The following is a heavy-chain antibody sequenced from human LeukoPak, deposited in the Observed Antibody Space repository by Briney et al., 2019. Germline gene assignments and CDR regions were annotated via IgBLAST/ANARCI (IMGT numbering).Heavy chain of an antibody. J-gene: IGHJ4*02. CDR2: AGWAGGTT. Sequence: GGSLRLSCATSGFNFDRYTIHWVRQAPGKGMEWVSLAGWAGGTTFYSDSVRGRFTISRDSGRKSVYLQMNSLTTDDTAFYFCAKELDTMFFDYWGQGALVTVSS. CDR3: AKELDTMFFDY. D-gene: IGHD3-10*02. V-gene: IGHV3-43*01. CDR1: GFNFDRYT.